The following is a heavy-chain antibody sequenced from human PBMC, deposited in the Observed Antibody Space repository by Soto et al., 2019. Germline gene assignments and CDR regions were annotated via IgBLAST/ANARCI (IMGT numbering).Heavy chain of an antibody. CDR3: ARHGSGKREIDD. D-gene: IGHD1-1*01. V-gene: IGHV4-59*08. Sequence: SETLSLTCTVSGGSISSYYWSWMRQPPGKGLEWIGYIYYSGSTSYNPSLKSRVTISVDTSKNQFSLKLSSVTAADTAVYYCARHGSGKREIDDWGQGTLVTVSS. CDR2: IYYSGST. CDR1: GGSISSYY. J-gene: IGHJ4*02.